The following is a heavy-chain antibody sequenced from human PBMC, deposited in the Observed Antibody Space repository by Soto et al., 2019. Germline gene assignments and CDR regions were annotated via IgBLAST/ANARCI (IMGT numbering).Heavy chain of an antibody. Sequence: PSETLSLTCTVSGGSISSSSYYWGWIRQPPGKGLEWIGSIYYSGSTYYNPSLKSRVTISVDTSKNQFSLKLSSVTAADTAVYYCARHGPGPYSISYSEGETPFDYWGQGTLVTVSS. CDR2: IYYSGST. D-gene: IGHD6-13*01. CDR1: GGSISSSSYY. V-gene: IGHV4-39*01. J-gene: IGHJ4*02. CDR3: ARHGPGPYSISYSEGETPFDY.